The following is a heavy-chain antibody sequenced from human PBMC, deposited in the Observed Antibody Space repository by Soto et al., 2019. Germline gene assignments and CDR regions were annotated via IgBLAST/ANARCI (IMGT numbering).Heavy chain of an antibody. Sequence: RASVKVSCKASGGTFSSYAISWGRQAPGQGLEWMGGIIPIFGTANYAQKFQGRVTITADESTSTAYMELSSLRSEDTAVYYCAGFLRGYSYDYYGMDVWGQGTTVTVSS. CDR2: IIPIFGTA. J-gene: IGHJ6*02. CDR3: AGFLRGYSYDYYGMDV. V-gene: IGHV1-69*13. CDR1: GGTFSSYA. D-gene: IGHD5-18*01.